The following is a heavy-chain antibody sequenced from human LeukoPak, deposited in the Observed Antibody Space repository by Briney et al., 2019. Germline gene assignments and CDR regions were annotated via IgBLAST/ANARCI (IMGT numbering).Heavy chain of an antibody. CDR1: GGSISSGGYS. J-gene: IGHJ4*02. D-gene: IGHD2-2*01. CDR3: AREGSTSCYDY. Sequence: SETLSLTCTVSGGSISSGGYSWSWIRQHPGKGLEWIGYIYYSGSTYYNPSLKSRVTISVDTSKNQFSLKLSSVTAADTAVYYCAREGSTSCYDYWGQGTLVTVSS. CDR2: IYYSGST. V-gene: IGHV4-31*03.